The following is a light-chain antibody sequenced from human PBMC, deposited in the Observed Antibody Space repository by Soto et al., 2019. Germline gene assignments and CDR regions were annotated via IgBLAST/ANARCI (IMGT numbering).Light chain of an antibody. CDR1: QSVSTSS. CDR3: QQYGSSPRT. V-gene: IGKV3-20*01. J-gene: IGKJ1*01. CDR2: GAS. Sequence: EIVLTQSPGTLPLSPGARATLSCRASQSVSTSSLAWYQQKGGQAPRLLIHGASSRATGIPDRFSGSGSGTDFTLTISRLEPEDFAVYYCQQYGSSPRTFGQGTKVDI.